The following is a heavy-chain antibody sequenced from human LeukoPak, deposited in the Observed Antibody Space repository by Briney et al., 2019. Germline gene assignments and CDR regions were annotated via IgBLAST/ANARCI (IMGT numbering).Heavy chain of an antibody. CDR1: GGSLSSYY. CDR3: ARGGDDFDY. J-gene: IGHJ4*02. Sequence: SETLSLTCTVSGGSLSSYYWSWLRQPPGKGLEGIGDIYYSGRTNYNPSLTSRVTISVDTSKNQFSLKLSSVTAADTAVYYCARGGDDFDYWGQGTLVTVSS. D-gene: IGHD1-26*01. CDR2: IYYSGRT. V-gene: IGHV4-59*01.